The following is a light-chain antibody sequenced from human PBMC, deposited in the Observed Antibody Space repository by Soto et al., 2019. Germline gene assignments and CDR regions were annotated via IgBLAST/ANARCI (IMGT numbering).Light chain of an antibody. CDR2: DAS. CDR3: QIRDVRTS. Sequence: IVLTQSPVTLALSPGESAVVSCRAGQSVSSSLAWYQHKPGQAPRLFIYDASKRAPGIPARFSGSGSGTAFTITIRSLEHEDIAVYYRQIRDVRTSFGQGTKVEIK. J-gene: IGKJ1*01. CDR1: QSVSSS. V-gene: IGKV3-11*01.